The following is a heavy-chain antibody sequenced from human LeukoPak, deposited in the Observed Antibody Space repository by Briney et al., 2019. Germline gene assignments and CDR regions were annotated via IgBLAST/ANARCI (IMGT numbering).Heavy chain of an antibody. D-gene: IGHD3-3*01. V-gene: IGHV3-23*01. CDR2: ISNNGGYT. Sequence: GGSLRLSCAASGFTFSSSAMSWVRQAPGKGLEWVSAISNNGGYTYYADSVQGRFTISRDNSKSTLCLQMNSLRAEDTAVYYCAREGSLRFLEWLPYAEFWFDPWGQGTLVTVSS. CDR3: AREGSLRFLEWLPYAEFWFDP. CDR1: GFTFSSSA. J-gene: IGHJ5*02.